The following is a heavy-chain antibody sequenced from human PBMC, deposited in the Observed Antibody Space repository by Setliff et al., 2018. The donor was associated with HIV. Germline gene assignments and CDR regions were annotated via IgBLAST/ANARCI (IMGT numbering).Heavy chain of an antibody. J-gene: IGHJ4*02. Sequence: LRLSCAASGFSFSSYSMHWVRQAPGKGLEYVSAIISNGGSTYYVDSVKGRFTISRDNAKNSLYLQMNSLRAEDTAVYYCARASTVTPHSDFDYWGQGTLVTVSS. D-gene: IGHD4-17*01. CDR1: GFSFSSYS. CDR2: IISNGGST. CDR3: ARASTVTPHSDFDY. V-gene: IGHV3-64*02.